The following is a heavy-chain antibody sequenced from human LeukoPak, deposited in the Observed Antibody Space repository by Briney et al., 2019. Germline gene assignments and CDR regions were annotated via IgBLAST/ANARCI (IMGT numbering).Heavy chain of an antibody. CDR2: ISGSGGST. CDR1: GFTFSSYA. CDR3: AKVYSGYDRVFDY. J-gene: IGHJ4*02. D-gene: IGHD5-12*01. V-gene: IGHV3-23*01. Sequence: PGGSLRLSCAASGFTFSSYAMSWVRQAPGKGLEWVSAISGSGGSTYYADSVKGRFTISRDNSKNTLYLQMNSLRAEDTTVYYCAKVYSGYDRVFDYWGQGALVTVSS.